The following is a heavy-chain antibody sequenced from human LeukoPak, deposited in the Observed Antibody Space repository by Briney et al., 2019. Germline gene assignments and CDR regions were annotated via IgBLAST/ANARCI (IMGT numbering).Heavy chain of an antibody. CDR2: IFYSGHT. CDR1: GGSISSDNHY. CDR3: ARGPGAHFAY. D-gene: IGHD1-26*01. V-gene: IGHV4-31*03. Sequence: SETLSLTCSVSGGSISSDNHYWSWLRQHQGKGLEWIGYIFYSGHTYYNPSLKSRVTMSVDTSKNQFSLQVSSVTAADTAAYYCARGPGAHFAYWGQGALVTVSS. J-gene: IGHJ4*02.